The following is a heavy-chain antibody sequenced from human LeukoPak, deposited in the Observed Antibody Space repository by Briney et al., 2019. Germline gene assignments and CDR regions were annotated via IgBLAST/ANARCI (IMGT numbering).Heavy chain of an antibody. CDR2: IYYSGTT. V-gene: IGHV4-31*03. D-gene: IGHD3-22*01. Sequence: PSQTLSLTCTVSGGSISSGGYYWIWIRQHPGKALEWIGYIYYSGTTYYNPSLKSRVTISADTSKNQYSLKLSSVTAADTAVYYCARENVVDYYDSSGYEYWGQGTLVTVSS. J-gene: IGHJ4*02. CDR1: GGSISSGGYY. CDR3: ARENVVDYYDSSGYEY.